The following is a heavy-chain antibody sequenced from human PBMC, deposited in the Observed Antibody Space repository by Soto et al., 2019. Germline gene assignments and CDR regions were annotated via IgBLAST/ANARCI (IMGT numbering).Heavy chain of an antibody. CDR3: ATLTKYDILTGFYPC. V-gene: IGHV3-33*01. D-gene: IGHD3-9*01. J-gene: IGHJ4*02. Sequence: PGGSLRLSCAVSGFTFSSYGMHWVRQAPGKGLEWVAVIWYDGSNKYYADSVKGRFTISRDNSKNTLYLQMNSLRAEDTAVYYCATLTKYDILTGFYPCWGQGTLVTVSS. CDR2: IWYDGSNK. CDR1: GFTFSSYG.